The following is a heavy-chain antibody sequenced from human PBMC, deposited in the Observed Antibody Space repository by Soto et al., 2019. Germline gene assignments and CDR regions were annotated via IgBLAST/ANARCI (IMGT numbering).Heavy chain of an antibody. D-gene: IGHD3-10*01. J-gene: IGHJ4*02. CDR3: ARSCYYRWGRTTLFDY. V-gene: IGHV4-34*01. CDR2: INHSGST. CDR1: GGSFSGYY. Sequence: QVQLQQWGAGLLKPSETLSLTCAVYGGSFSGYYWSWIRQPPGKGLEWIGEINHSGSTNYNPSLKSRVTISVDTSKNQFSLKMSSVTAADTAVYYCARSCYYRWGRTTLFDYWGQGTLVTVSS.